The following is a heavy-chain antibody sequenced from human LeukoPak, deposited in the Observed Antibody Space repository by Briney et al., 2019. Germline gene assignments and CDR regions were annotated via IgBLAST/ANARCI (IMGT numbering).Heavy chain of an antibody. CDR3: VRELMGPGRYYYMDA. CDR2: IDTAGGT. V-gene: IGHV3-13*01. J-gene: IGHJ6*03. D-gene: IGHD2-8*01. CDR1: GFTFSNYD. Sequence: GGSLRLSRAASGFTFSNYDMHWVRHATGKALEWVSAIDTAGGTYYPGSVKGRFTISRENSKNSLYLQMDTLRAEDTAVYFCVRELMGPGRYYYMDAWGKGTTVTVSS.